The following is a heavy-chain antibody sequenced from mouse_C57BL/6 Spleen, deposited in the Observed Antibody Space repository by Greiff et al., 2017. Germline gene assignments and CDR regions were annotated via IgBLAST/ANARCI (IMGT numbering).Heavy chain of an antibody. V-gene: IGHV2-2*01. D-gene: IGHD2-3*01. J-gene: IGHJ4*01. CDR3: ARGGLLQAMDY. CDR1: GFSLTSYG. Sequence: VKLVESGPGLVQPSQSLSITCTVSGFSLTSYGVHWVRQSPGKGLEWLGVIWSGGSTDYNAAFISRLSISKDKSKSQVFFKMNSLQADDTARYYCARGGLLQAMDYWGQGTSVTVSS. CDR2: IWSGGST.